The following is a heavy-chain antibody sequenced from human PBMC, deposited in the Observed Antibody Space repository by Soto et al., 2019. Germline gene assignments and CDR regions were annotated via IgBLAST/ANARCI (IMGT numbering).Heavy chain of an antibody. D-gene: IGHD6-13*01. CDR1: GGTFSSYA. V-gene: IGHV1-69*13. CDR3: ARVKQLPTLYDYYGLDV. CDR2: IIPIFGTA. J-gene: IGHJ6*02. Sequence: GASVKVSCKASGGTFSSYAISWVRQAPGQGLEWMGGIIPIFGTANYAQKFQGRVTITADESTSTAYMELSSLRSEDTAVYYCARVKQLPTLYDYYGLDVWGQGTTVTVSS.